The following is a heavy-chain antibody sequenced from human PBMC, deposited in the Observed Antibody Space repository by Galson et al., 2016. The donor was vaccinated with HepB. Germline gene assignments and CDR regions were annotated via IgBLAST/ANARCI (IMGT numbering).Heavy chain of an antibody. D-gene: IGHD5-12*01. CDR1: GFTFSSYG. Sequence: SLRLSCAASGFTFSSYGIHWVRQAPGKGLEWVVVISYDGSNKYYADSVNGRFTISRDNSKNTLYLQMNSLRPEDTAVYYCVARKRGYDRSYFDNWGQGTLVTVSS. CDR2: ISYDGSNK. V-gene: IGHV3-30*03. CDR3: VARKRGYDRSYFDN. J-gene: IGHJ4*02.